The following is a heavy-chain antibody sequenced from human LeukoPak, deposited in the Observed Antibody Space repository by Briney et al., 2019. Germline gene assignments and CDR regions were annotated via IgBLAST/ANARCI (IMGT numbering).Heavy chain of an antibody. CDR3: ARDRDIAARTGYFDY. Sequence: GGSLRLSCAASGFTFSDYYMSWIRQAPGKGLEWVSYISSSGSTIYYADSVKGRFTISRDNAKNSLYLQMNSLRAEDTAVYYFARDRDIAARTGYFDYWGRETLVTVSS. D-gene: IGHD6-6*01. V-gene: IGHV3-11*04. J-gene: IGHJ4*02. CDR1: GFTFSDYY. CDR2: ISSSGSTI.